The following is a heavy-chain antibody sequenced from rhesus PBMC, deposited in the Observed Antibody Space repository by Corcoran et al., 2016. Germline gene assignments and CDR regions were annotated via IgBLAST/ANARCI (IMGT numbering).Heavy chain of an antibody. CDR3: ARRRGIMGVTQFDY. Sequence: QVQLQESGPGVVKPSETLSLTCAVSGGSISDSYRWSWIRQPPGKGLEWIGYISGSSGSTYYNPSLKSRVTISTDTSKNQFSLKLSSVTAADTAVYYCARRRGIMGVTQFDYWGQGVLVTVSS. D-gene: IGHD3-34*01. J-gene: IGHJ4*01. V-gene: IGHV4-65*01. CDR1: GGSISDSYR. CDR2: ISGSSGST.